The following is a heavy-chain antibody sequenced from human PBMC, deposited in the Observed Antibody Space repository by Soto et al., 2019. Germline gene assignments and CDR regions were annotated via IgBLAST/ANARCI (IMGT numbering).Heavy chain of an antibody. CDR2: IYYSGST. Sequence: SETLSLTCTVSGGSISSSSYYWSWIRQPPGKGLEWIGSIYYSGSTYYNPSLKSRVTISVDTSKNQFSLKLSSVTAADTAVYYCARLRLAAAGRIVGANMIPYFVYWGQGTLVTVSS. CDR3: ARLRLAAAGRIVGANMIPYFVY. V-gene: IGHV4-39*01. CDR1: GGSISSSSYY. J-gene: IGHJ4*02. D-gene: IGHD1-26*01.